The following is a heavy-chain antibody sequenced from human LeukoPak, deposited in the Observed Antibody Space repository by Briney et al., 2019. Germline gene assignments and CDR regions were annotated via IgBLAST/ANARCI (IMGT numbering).Heavy chain of an antibody. CDR2: ISGSSNDI. CDR3: ATGYYCSGGSCYPPD. Sequence: GGSLRLSCAASGFPFSIYTMNSVRQPPGEGLQWVSSISGSSNDIYYADSVKGRFTISRDNAKNSLYLQMNSLRAEDTAVYYCATGYYCSGGSCYPPDWGQGTLVTVSS. D-gene: IGHD2-15*01. V-gene: IGHV3-21*01. J-gene: IGHJ4*02. CDR1: GFPFSIYT.